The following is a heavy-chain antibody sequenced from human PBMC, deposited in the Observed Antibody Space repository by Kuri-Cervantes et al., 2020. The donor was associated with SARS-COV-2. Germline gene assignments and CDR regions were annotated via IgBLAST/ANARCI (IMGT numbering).Heavy chain of an antibody. CDR2: IYYSGST. CDR3: APELYSSGWSFDY. Sequence: GSLRLSCTVSGGSISSSSYYWGWIRQPSGKGLEWIGSIYYSGSTYYNPSLKSRVTISVDTSKNQFSLKLSSVTAADTAVYYCAPELYSSGWSFDYWGQGTLVTVSS. J-gene: IGHJ4*02. D-gene: IGHD6-19*01. V-gene: IGHV4-39*01. CDR1: GGSISSSSYY.